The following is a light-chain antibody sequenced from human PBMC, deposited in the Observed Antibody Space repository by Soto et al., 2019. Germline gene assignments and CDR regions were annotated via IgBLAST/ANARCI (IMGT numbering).Light chain of an antibody. CDR2: EVS. Sequence: QSALTQPPSASGSPGQSVTISCTGTSSDVGGYKYVSWYQQHPGKAPKLMIFEVSKWPSGVPDRFSGSKSGNTASLTVSGLQAEDEADYYCCSYAGSNNLVFGGGTKLTVL. CDR1: SSDVGGYKY. CDR3: CSYAGSNNLV. J-gene: IGLJ2*01. V-gene: IGLV2-8*01.